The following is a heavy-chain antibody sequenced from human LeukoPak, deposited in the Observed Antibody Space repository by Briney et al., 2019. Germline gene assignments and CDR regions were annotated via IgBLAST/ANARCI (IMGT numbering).Heavy chain of an antibody. Sequence: GGSLRLSCAASKFTFSNYWMSWVRQAPGKGLEWVANISQDGSEKYYVDSVMGRFTISRDNAENSLYLQMNSLRAEDTAVYFCARGPYIHNFYFYYLDYWGQGTLVTVSS. J-gene: IGHJ4*02. CDR2: ISQDGSEK. CDR1: KFTFSNYW. CDR3: ARGPYIHNFYFYYLDY. V-gene: IGHV3-7*01. D-gene: IGHD2/OR15-2a*01.